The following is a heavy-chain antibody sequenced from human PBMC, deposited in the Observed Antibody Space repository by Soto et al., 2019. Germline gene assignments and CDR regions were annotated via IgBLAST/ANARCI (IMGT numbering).Heavy chain of an antibody. CDR3: ARERGYYYDSSGYYFDY. Sequence: SETLSLTCTVSGGSISSGGYYWSWIRQHPGKGLEWIGYIYYSGSTYYNPSLKSRVTISVDTSKNQFSLKLSSVTAADTAVYYCARERGYYYDSSGYYFDYWGQGTLVTVSS. D-gene: IGHD3-22*01. CDR1: GGSISSGGYY. J-gene: IGHJ4*02. CDR2: IYYSGST. V-gene: IGHV4-31*03.